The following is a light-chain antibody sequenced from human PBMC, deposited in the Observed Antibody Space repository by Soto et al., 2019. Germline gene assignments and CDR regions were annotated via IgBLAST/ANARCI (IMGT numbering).Light chain of an antibody. V-gene: IGLV2-23*02. CDR2: EVS. CDR1: SSEVGNYNL. J-gene: IGLJ1*01. Sequence: QSVLTQPASVSGSPGQSITISCTGTSSEVGNYNLVSWYQHHPGKAPKLMIYEVSKRPSGVSNRFSGSKSGDTASLTISGLHAEDEADYYCCSYAGSNYVFGTGTKVTVL. CDR3: CSYAGSNYV.